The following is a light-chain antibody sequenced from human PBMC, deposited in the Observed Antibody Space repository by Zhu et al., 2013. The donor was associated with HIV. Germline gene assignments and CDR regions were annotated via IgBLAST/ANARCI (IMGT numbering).Light chain of an antibody. CDR1: SSNIGAGYD. Sequence: QSVLTQPPSVSGAPGQRVTISCTGSSSNIGAGYDVHWYQQLPGTAPKLLIYGSTNRPSGVPDRFSGSKSGTSASLALTGLQAEDEADYYCQSYDSSLSGWVFGGGTKLTVL. CDR3: QSYDSSLSGWV. V-gene: IGLV1-40*01. J-gene: IGLJ3*02. CDR2: GST.